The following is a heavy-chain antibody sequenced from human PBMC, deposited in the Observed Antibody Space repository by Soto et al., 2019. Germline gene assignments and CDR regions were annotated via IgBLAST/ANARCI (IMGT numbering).Heavy chain of an antibody. CDR1: GYTFTGYY. CDR2: INPNSGGT. CDR3: AREKPDSYCSGGSCYYGYGMDV. J-gene: IGHJ6*02. V-gene: IGHV1-2*02. D-gene: IGHD2-15*01. Sequence: QVQLVQSGAEVKKPGASVKVSCKASGYTFTGYYMHWVRQAPGQGLEWMGWINPNSGGTNYAQKFQGRVTMTRDTSISTAYMELRRLRSDDTAVYYCAREKPDSYCSGGSCYYGYGMDVWGQGTTVTVSS.